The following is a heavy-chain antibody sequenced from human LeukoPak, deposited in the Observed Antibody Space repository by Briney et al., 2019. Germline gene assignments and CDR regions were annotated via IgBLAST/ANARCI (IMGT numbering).Heavy chain of an antibody. J-gene: IGHJ4*02. V-gene: IGHV5-51*01. CDR2: IYPGDSDT. D-gene: IGHD1-26*01. CDR1: GYRFSSYW. Sequence: GESLKISCKGSGYRFSSYWIGWVRQMPGKGLEWMGIIYPGDSDTRYSPFFQGQVTISANKSISTAYLQWSGLKASDTAMYYCAGHLSGSYSPADYWGQGTLVTVSS. CDR3: AGHLSGSYSPADY.